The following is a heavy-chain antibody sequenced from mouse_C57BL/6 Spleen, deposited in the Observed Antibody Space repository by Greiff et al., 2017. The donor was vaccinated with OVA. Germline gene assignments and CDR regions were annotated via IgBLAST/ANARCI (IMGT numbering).Heavy chain of an antibody. CDR2: INPYNGCT. D-gene: IGHD1-1*01. V-gene: IGHV1-19*01. J-gene: IGHJ3*01. CDR3: ARRGATVEAWFAY. Sequence: EVQLQQSGPVLVKPGASVQMSCKASGYTFTDYYMNWVKQSHGTSLEWIGFINPYNGCTSYNQKFKGKAKLTVDKSSSTAYMELNSLTSEDSAVYYCARRGATVEAWFAYWGQGTLVTVSA. CDR1: GYTFTDYY.